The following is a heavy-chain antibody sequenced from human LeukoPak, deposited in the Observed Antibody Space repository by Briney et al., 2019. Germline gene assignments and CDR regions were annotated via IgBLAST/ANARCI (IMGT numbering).Heavy chain of an antibody. J-gene: IGHJ4*02. Sequence: ASVKVSCKASGYTFTGYYMHWVRQAPGQGLEWVGWINPNSGGTNYAQKFQGRVTMTRDTSISTAYMELSRLRSDDTAVYYCARGGTVTTELLDYWGQGTLVTVSS. CDR1: GYTFTGYY. D-gene: IGHD4-17*01. CDR2: INPNSGGT. CDR3: ARGGTVTTELLDY. V-gene: IGHV1-2*02.